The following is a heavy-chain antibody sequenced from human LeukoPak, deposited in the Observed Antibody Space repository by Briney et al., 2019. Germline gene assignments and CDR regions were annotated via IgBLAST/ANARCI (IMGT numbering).Heavy chain of an antibody. CDR3: ARDPPSFQY. CDR1: GFTFSNYN. CDR2: ISSSRSSYI. J-gene: IGHJ1*01. V-gene: IGHV3-21*01. Sequence: PGGSLRLSWAASGFTFSNYNMNWVRQAPGKGLEWVSTISSSRSSYIYYADSVKGRFTISRDNAKNSLYLQMNSLRAEDTAVYYCARDPPSFQYWGQGTLVTVSA.